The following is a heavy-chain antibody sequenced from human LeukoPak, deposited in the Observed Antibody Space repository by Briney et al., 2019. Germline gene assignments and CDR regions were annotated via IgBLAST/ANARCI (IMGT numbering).Heavy chain of an antibody. V-gene: IGHV5-51*01. D-gene: IGHD1-26*01. Sequence: GESLKISCNGSGYSFTNYWIGWGRQLPGKGLKWMGIIYPGDSDDRYNPYFQGQVTITADKSISTSYLQWSSLKASDTAMYYCARRRDLYSGSYYPFDYWGEGTLVTVSS. CDR1: GYSFTNYW. J-gene: IGHJ4*02. CDR3: ARRRDLYSGSYYPFDY. CDR2: IYPGDSDD.